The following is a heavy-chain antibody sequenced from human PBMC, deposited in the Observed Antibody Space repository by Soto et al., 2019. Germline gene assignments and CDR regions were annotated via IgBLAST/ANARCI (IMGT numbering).Heavy chain of an antibody. CDR1: GGSLSGYY. CDR3: AREVGYSGAARRNLYFDS. Sequence: SETLSLTCGVSGGSLSGYYWSWVRQSPGKGLEWIGDINHTGDTNSSPSLKTRVIISLDTSKTQFSLNLTSVTAADTALYFCAREVGYSGAARRNLYFDSWGPGTLVTVSS. V-gene: IGHV4-34*01. J-gene: IGHJ4*02. CDR2: INHTGDT. D-gene: IGHD2-21*01.